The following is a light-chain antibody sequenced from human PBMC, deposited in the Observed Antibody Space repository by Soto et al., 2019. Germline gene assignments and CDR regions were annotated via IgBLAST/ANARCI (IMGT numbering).Light chain of an antibody. CDR1: SSDVGANNY. CDR2: DVT. J-gene: IGLJ3*02. V-gene: IGLV2-14*01. Sequence: QSALTQPASVSGSPGQSITISCAGTSSDVGANNYVSWYQQHPGRAPKLIIYDVTNRPSGVSVRFSGSKSANTASLTISGLQAEDEPDYYCSSYTISNTGVFGGGTKLTVL. CDR3: SSYTISNTGV.